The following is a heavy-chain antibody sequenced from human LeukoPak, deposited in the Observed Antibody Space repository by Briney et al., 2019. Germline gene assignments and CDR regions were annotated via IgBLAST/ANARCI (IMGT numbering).Heavy chain of an antibody. CDR2: INPNSGGT. V-gene: IGHV1-2*02. CDR1: GYTFTDYY. J-gene: IGHJ4*02. Sequence: SETVSCKSSGYTFTDYYMHWVRQAPGQGRGWMGWINPNSGGTNYAQKFQGRVTMTRDTSISTAYMELSRLRSDDTAVYFCAVTTVTTDDYWGQGTLVTVSS. D-gene: IGHD4-17*01. CDR3: AVTTVTTDDY.